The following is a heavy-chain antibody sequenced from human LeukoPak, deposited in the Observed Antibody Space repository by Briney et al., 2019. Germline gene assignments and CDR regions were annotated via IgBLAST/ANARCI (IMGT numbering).Heavy chain of an antibody. Sequence: GGSLRLSCAASGFTFSSYDMHWVRQATGKGLEWVSFIGTAGNTYYPVSVKGRFTISRENAKNSLYLQMNSLRAGDTAVYYCARGYPSSYGSGSPVLDYWGQGTLVTVSS. D-gene: IGHD3-10*01. CDR1: GFTFSSYD. CDR3: ARGYPSSYGSGSPVLDY. CDR2: IGTAGNT. J-gene: IGHJ4*02. V-gene: IGHV3-13*01.